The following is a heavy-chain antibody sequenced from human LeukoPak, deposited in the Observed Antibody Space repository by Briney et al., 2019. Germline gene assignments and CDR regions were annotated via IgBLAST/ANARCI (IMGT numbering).Heavy chain of an antibody. CDR3: ARDVRATLDY. D-gene: IGHD1-26*01. Sequence: GGSLRLSCAASGFTFSSYAMHWVRQAPGKGLEWVAVISYDGSNKYYADSVKGRFTISRDNSKNTLYLQMNSLRAEDTAVYYCARDVRATLDYWGQGTLVTVSS. V-gene: IGHV3-30-3*01. CDR1: GFTFSSYA. J-gene: IGHJ4*02. CDR2: ISYDGSNK.